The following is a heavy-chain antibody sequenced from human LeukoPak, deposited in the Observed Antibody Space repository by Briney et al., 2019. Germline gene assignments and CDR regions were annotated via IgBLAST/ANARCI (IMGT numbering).Heavy chain of an antibody. CDR3: ARHVIDTSGYYLDYFDY. CDR1: GGSISSSSYY. D-gene: IGHD3-22*01. CDR2: IYYSGST. Sequence: SETLSLTCSVSGGSISSSSYYWGWIRRPPGKGLEWIGSIYYSGSTYYNPSLKSRVTISVDTSKNQFSLRLSSVTAADTAVYYCARHVIDTSGYYLDYFDYWGQGTLVTVSS. J-gene: IGHJ4*02. V-gene: IGHV4-39*01.